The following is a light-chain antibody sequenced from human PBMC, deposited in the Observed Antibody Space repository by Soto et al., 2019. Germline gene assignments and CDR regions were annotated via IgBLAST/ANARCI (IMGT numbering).Light chain of an antibody. Sequence: QSALTQPASVSGSPRQSITISRTGTSSDVGGYKYVSWYQHHPGKGPKLMLYDGSNRPSGVSNRFSGSKSGNTASLTISGRQAEDEADYYCSSYTSSTTYVFGTGTKLTVL. CDR1: SSDVGGYKY. V-gene: IGLV2-14*01. CDR2: DGS. J-gene: IGLJ1*01. CDR3: SSYTSSTTYV.